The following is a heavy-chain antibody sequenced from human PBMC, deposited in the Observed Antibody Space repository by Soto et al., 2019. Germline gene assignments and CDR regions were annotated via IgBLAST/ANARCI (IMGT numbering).Heavy chain of an antibody. CDR3: ARVRGYYYGSGSYYSGEIDY. CDR2: ISAYNGNT. D-gene: IGHD3-10*01. J-gene: IGHJ4*02. V-gene: IGHV1-18*01. Sequence: ASVKVSCKASGYTFTSYGISWVRQAPGQGLEWMGWISAYNGNTNYAQKLQGRVTMTTDTSTSTAYMELRSLRSDDTAVYYCARVRGYYYGSGSYYSGEIDYWGQGTLVTVS. CDR1: GYTFTSYG.